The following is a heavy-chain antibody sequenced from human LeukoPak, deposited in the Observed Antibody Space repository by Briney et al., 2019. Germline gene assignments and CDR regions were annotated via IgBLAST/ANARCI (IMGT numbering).Heavy chain of an antibody. CDR3: ARPHSYADYYFDY. J-gene: IGHJ4*02. D-gene: IGHD4-17*01. CDR1: GGSTSSSSYY. Sequence: ASETLSLTCIVSGGSTSSSSYYWGWIRQPPGKGLEWIGFIYYSGSTYCNPSLKSRVTISVDTSKNQFSLKLTSVTAADTAVYYCARPHSYADYYFDYWGQGTLVTVSS. V-gene: IGHV4-39*01. CDR2: IYYSGST.